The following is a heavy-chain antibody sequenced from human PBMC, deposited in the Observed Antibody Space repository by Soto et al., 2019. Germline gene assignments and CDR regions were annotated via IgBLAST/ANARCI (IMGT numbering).Heavy chain of an antibody. J-gene: IGHJ4*02. V-gene: IGHV3-23*01. CDR3: GGGCTMLLPSGDN. CDR2: FSGTAGGT. D-gene: IGHD2-15*01. CDR1: GFSFDNFG. Sequence: GGSLRLSCAASGFSFDNFGMSWVRQAPGKGLEWVSGFSGTAGGTYYADSVKGRFTMSRDSSKNTVYLQMNSLRVEDTAVYYCGGGCTMLLPSGDNLCQGAQDAASS.